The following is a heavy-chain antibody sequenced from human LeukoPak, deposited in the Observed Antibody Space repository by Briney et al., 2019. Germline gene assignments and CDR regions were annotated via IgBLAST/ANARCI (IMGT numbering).Heavy chain of an antibody. CDR3: AKPLAGYSSAFDY. CDR1: GFTFSNYG. Sequence: GGSLRLSCAASGFTFSNYGVHWVRQAPGKGLEWVAFIRYDGSNKYYADSVKGRFTISRDNSKNTLYLQMDSLRAEDTALYYCAKPLAGYSSAFDYGGQGTLVTVSS. V-gene: IGHV3-30*02. CDR2: IRYDGSNK. D-gene: IGHD5-18*01. J-gene: IGHJ4*02.